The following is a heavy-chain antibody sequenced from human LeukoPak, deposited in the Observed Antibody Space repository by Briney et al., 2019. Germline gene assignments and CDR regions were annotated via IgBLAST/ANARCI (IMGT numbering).Heavy chain of an antibody. D-gene: IGHD6-13*01. J-gene: IGHJ4*02. CDR2: IYSGGST. CDR3: ASDSNYDH. CDR1: GFTVSSTY. Sequence: GGSLRLSCAASGFTVSSTYMSWVRQALGKGLDWVSVIYSGGSTFYADSVKGRFTISRDTSKNTLYLQMHSLRPEDTAVYYCASDSNYDHWGQGTLVAVSS. V-gene: IGHV3-66*02.